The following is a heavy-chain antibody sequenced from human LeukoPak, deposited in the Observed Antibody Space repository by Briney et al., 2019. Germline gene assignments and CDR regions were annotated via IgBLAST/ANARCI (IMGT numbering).Heavy chain of an antibody. CDR2: ISYDGSNK. Sequence: GGSLRLSCAASGFTFSSYAMHWVRQAPGKGLEWVAVISYDGSNKYYADSVKGRFTISRDNSKNTLYLQMNSLRAEDTAVYYCARTELLWFGELLYPLNWFDPWGQGTLVTVSS. CDR3: ARTELLWFGELLYPLNWFDP. D-gene: IGHD3-10*01. V-gene: IGHV3-30-3*01. J-gene: IGHJ5*02. CDR1: GFTFSSYA.